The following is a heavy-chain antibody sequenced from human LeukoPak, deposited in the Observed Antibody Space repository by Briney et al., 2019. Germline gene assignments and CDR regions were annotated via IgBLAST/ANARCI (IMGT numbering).Heavy chain of an antibody. V-gene: IGHV4-39*07. CDR3: ARDRGVGAIGVFDY. CDR1: GGSISSSSYY. D-gene: IGHD1-26*01. CDR2: IYYSGST. Sequence: SETLSLTCTVSGGSISSSSYYWGWIRQPPGKGLEWIGSIYYSGSTYYNPSLKSRVTISVDTSKNQFSLKLSSVTAADTAVYYCARDRGVGAIGVFDYWGQGTLVTVSS. J-gene: IGHJ4*02.